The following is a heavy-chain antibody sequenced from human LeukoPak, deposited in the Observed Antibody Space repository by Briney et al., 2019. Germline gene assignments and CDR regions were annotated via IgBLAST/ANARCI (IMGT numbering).Heavy chain of an antibody. CDR2: VYYTGAM. Sequence: SETLSLTCTVSGGSVRSSSYFWGWLRQPPGKGPEWIGSVYYTGAMYYNPSLKSRVSISVDTSKNQFTLRLTFVTAADTVLYYCASRIVISPTAIETWFDYWGQGTLVTVSS. CDR1: GGSVRSSSYF. CDR3: ASRIVISPTAIETWFDY. V-gene: IGHV4-39*06. D-gene: IGHD2-21*01. J-gene: IGHJ4*02.